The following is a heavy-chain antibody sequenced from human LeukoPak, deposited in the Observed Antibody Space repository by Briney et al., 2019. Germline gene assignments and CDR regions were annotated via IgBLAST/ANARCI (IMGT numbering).Heavy chain of an antibody. J-gene: IGHJ4*02. V-gene: IGHV1-46*01. CDR2: INPSGGST. Sequence: ASVKVSCKASGYTFTSYGISWVRQAPGQGLEWMGIINPSGGSTSYAQKFQGRVTMTRDTSTSTVYMELSSLRSEDTAVYYCARDYYDSSGYPAGALNYWGQGTLVTVSS. D-gene: IGHD3-22*01. CDR1: GYTFTSYG. CDR3: ARDYYDSSGYPAGALNY.